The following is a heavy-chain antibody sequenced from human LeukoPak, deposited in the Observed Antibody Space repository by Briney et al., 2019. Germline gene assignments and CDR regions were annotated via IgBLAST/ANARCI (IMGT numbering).Heavy chain of an antibody. V-gene: IGHV3-74*01. CDR1: GFTFSSYW. Sequence: GGSLRLSCAVSGFTFSSYWMHWVRQAPGKGLVWVSRINSDGSSTTYADSVKGRFTISRDNAKNTLYLQMNSLRAEDTAVYYCVHNTSRSSFDYWGQGTLVTVSS. CDR2: INSDGSST. D-gene: IGHD6-13*01. J-gene: IGHJ4*02. CDR3: VHNTSRSSFDY.